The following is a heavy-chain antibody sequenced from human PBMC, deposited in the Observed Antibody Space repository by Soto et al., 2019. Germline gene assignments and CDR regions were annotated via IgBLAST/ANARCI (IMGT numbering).Heavy chain of an antibody. D-gene: IGHD5-18*01. Sequence: PGESLKISCKGSGYSFTTYWISWVRQVPGKGLEWMGRIDPSDSNTNYSPSFQGHVTISADKSISTAYLQWSSLKASDTAMCYCARLSGNTAMITLLDYYYHYGMDVWGQGTTVTVSS. CDR1: GYSFTTYW. J-gene: IGHJ6*02. CDR3: ARLSGNTAMITLLDYYYHYGMDV. V-gene: IGHV5-10-1*01. CDR2: IDPSDSNT.